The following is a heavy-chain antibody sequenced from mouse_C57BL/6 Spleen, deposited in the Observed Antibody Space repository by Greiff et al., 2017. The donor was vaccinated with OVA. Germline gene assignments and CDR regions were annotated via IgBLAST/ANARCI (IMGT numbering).Heavy chain of an antibody. D-gene: IGHD1-1*01. CDR2: IRNKANGYTT. J-gene: IGHJ4*01. Sequence: EVKLMESGGGLVQPGGSLSLSCAASGFTFTDYYMSWVRQPPGKALEWLGFIRNKANGYTTEYSASVKGRFTISRDNSQSILYLQMNALRAEDSATYYCARSTFTTERAMDYWGQGTSVTVSS. V-gene: IGHV7-3*01. CDR3: ARSTFTTERAMDY. CDR1: GFTFTDYY.